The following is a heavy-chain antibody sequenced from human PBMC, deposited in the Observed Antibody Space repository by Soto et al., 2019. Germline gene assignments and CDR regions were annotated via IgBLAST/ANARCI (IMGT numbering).Heavy chain of an antibody. CDR1: GGTFSSYT. V-gene: IGHV1-69*02. D-gene: IGHD3-10*01. Sequence: QVQLVQSGAEVKKPGSSVKVSCKASGGTFSSYTISWVRQAPGQGLEWMGRIIPILGIANYAQKFQGRVTITADKSTSTAYMELSSLRSEDTAVYYCARGGARGSGFDYWGQGTLVTVSS. CDR3: ARGGARGSGFDY. J-gene: IGHJ4*02. CDR2: IIPILGIA.